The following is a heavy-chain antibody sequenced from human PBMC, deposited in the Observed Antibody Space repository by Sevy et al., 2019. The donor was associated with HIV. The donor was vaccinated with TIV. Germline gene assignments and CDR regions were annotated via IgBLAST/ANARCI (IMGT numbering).Heavy chain of an antibody. CDR2: IYYSGST. J-gene: IGHJ6*02. Sequence: SETLSLTWTVSGGSISSYYWSWIRQPPGKGLEWIGYIYYSGSTNYNPSLKSRVTISVDTSKNQFSLRLTSVTAADRAVYFCARHGPGSSSWYDDYYYGMDVWGQGTTVTVSS. V-gene: IGHV4-59*08. CDR3: ARHGPGSSSWYDDYYYGMDV. D-gene: IGHD6-13*01. CDR1: GGSISSYY.